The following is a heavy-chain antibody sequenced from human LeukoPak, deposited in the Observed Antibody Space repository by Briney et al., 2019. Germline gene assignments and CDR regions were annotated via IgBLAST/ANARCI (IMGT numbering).Heavy chain of an antibody. Sequence: ASVKVSCKASGYTFTSYDINWVRQATGQGLEWMGWMNPNSGNTGYAQKFQGRVTMTRNTSISTAYMELSSLRSEDTAVYYCARGHIGQYDSSGYYSDAFDIWGQGTMVTVSS. D-gene: IGHD3-22*01. CDR3: ARGHIGQYDSSGYYSDAFDI. CDR1: GYTFTSYD. V-gene: IGHV1-8*01. CDR2: MNPNSGNT. J-gene: IGHJ3*02.